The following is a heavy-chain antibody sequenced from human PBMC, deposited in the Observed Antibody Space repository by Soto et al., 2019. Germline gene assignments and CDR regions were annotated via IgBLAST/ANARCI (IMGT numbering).Heavy chain of an antibody. CDR2: IYHSGST. Sequence: SETLSLTCAVSGYSISSSYYWGWIRQPPGKGLEWIGSIYHSGSTYYNPSLKSRVTISVDTSKNQFSLKLSTVTAADTAVYYCARGGRDCSGDICYPNWFDPWGQGTLVTVSS. CDR1: GYSISSSYY. D-gene: IGHD2-15*01. CDR3: ARGGRDCSGDICYPNWFDP. V-gene: IGHV4-38-2*01. J-gene: IGHJ5*02.